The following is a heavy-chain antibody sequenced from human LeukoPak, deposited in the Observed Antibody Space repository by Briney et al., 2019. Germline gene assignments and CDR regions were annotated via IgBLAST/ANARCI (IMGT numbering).Heavy chain of an antibody. CDR1: GGSVSSGSYY. CDR3: ASGDSGQSFDY. CDR2: IYYSGST. J-gene: IGHJ4*02. V-gene: IGHV4-61*01. Sequence: SETLSLTCSVSGGSVSSGSYYWSWIRQPPGKGLEWIGYIYYSGSTNYNPSLKSRVTISVDTSKNQFSLKLSSVTAADTAVYYCASGDSGQSFDYWGQGTLVTVSS.